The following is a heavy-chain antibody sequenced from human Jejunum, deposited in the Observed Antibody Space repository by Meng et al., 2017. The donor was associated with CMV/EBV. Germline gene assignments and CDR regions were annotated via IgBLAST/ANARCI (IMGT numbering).Heavy chain of an antibody. CDR2: KSPTESS. V-gene: IGHV4-4*02. CDR1: SISTLDW. D-gene: IGHD2-2*02. J-gene: IGHJ4*02. Sequence: SISTLDWWSWVRQSPGQGLEWLGEKSPTESSNYHPSLKSRVTISVDRSKNQFSLKLTSVTAADTAVYYCVRGRCTRTSCYKGAFDFWSQGTLVTVSS. CDR3: VRGRCTRTSCYKGAFDF.